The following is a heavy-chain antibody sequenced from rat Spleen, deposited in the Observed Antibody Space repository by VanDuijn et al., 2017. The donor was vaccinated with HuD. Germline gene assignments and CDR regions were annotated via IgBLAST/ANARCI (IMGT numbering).Heavy chain of an antibody. CDR3: TTDRAGSFDY. CDR1: GFTFSDYY. J-gene: IGHJ2*01. V-gene: IGHV5-20*01. Sequence: EVQLVESDGGLVQPGRSLKLSCAASGFTFSDYYMAWVRQAPTKGLEWVASISYEGSSIYYRDSVKGRFTISRDNAKSTLYLQMDSLRSEDTATYYCTTDRAGSFDYWGQGVMVTVSS. D-gene: IGHD5-1*01. CDR2: ISYEGSSI.